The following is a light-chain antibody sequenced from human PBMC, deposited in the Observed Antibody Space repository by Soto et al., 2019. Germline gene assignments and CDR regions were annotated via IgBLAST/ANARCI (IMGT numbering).Light chain of an antibody. J-gene: IGKJ1*01. CDR2: AAS. Sequence: DIQMTQSPSSLSASIGDRVTITCQASQDIRNYLNWYRQKPGKAPKLLIYAASSLQSGVPSRFSGSGSGTDFTLTISSLQPEDFAIYYCQQSYSSPPTFGQGTKVDI. CDR1: QDIRNY. V-gene: IGKV1-39*01. CDR3: QQSYSSPPT.